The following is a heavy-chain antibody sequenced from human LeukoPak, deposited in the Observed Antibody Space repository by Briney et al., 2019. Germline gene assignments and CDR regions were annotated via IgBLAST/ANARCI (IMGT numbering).Heavy chain of an antibody. D-gene: IGHD3-9*01. CDR3: AKALRYFDWFSSSGFAFDI. CDR1: GFTFDDYA. Sequence: GGSLRLSCAASGFTFDDYAMHWVRQAPGKGLEWVSGISWNSGSIGYADSVKGRFTISRDNAKNSLYLQMNSLRAGDTALYYCAKALRYFDWFSSSGFAFDIWGQGTMVTVSS. V-gene: IGHV3-9*01. J-gene: IGHJ3*02. CDR2: ISWNSGSI.